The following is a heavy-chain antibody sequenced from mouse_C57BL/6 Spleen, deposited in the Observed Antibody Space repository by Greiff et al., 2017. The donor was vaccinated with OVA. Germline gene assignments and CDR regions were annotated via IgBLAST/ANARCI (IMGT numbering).Heavy chain of an antibody. CDR2: IYPGDGDT. D-gene: IGHD2-1*01. J-gene: IGHJ4*01. Sequence: VKLVESGAELVKPGASVKISCKASGYAFSSYWMNWVKQRPGKGLEWIGQIYPGDGDTNYNGKFKGKATLTADKSSSTAYMQLSSLTSEDSAVYFCAVYYGNYDAMDYWGQGTSVTVSS. CDR3: AVYYGNYDAMDY. CDR1: GYAFSSYW. V-gene: IGHV1-80*01.